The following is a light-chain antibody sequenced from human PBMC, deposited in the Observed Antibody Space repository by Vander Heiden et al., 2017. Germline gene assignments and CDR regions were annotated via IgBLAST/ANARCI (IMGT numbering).Light chain of an antibody. J-gene: IGKJ1*01. CDR2: KAS. Sequence: DIQVTQSPSTLSAAVGERVTITCRASQSISNYLAWYQQKPGKAPRLLIYKASSLERGVPLRFSGSGSGTEFTLTISSLQPDDFATYYCQQFNSYPVTFGQGTKVEIK. V-gene: IGKV1-5*03. CDR3: QQFNSYPVT. CDR1: QSISNY.